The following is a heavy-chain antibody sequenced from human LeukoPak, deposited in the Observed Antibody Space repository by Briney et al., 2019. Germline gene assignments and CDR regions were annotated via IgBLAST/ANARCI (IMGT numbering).Heavy chain of an antibody. CDR2: IYSGGST. Sequence: GGSLRLSCAASGFTVSSNYMSWVRQAPGKGLEWVSVIYSGGSTYYADSVKGRFTISRDNSKNTLYLQMNSLRAEDTAVYYCAKSPVNYDFWSGYRFDYWGQGTLVTVSS. D-gene: IGHD3-3*01. J-gene: IGHJ4*02. CDR1: GFTVSSNY. CDR3: AKSPVNYDFWSGYRFDY. V-gene: IGHV3-66*01.